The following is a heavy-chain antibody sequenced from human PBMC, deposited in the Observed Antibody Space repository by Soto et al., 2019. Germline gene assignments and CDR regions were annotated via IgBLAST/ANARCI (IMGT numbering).Heavy chain of an antibody. J-gene: IGHJ6*03. Sequence: GGSLRLSCAASGFTFSSYGMHWVRQAPGKGLEWVAVISYDGSNKYYADSVKGRFTISRDNSKNTLYLQMNSLRAEDTAVYYCAKDPALYYYMDVWGKGTTVTVSS. CDR1: GFTFSSYG. V-gene: IGHV3-30*18. CDR2: ISYDGSNK. CDR3: AKDPALYYYMDV.